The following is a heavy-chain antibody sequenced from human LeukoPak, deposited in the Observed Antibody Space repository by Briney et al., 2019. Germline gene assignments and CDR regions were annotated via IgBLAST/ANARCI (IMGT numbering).Heavy chain of an antibody. CDR2: FYYSGST. V-gene: IGHV4-59*08. J-gene: IGHJ3*02. Sequence: PSETLSLTCTVSGGSINSYYWSWIRQPPGKGLEWIGYFYYSGSTNYNPSLKSRVTISVDTSNNKFSLKLTSLTAADTAVYYCVRHLSAGRPAFDIWGQGTMVTVSS. CDR1: GGSINSYY. CDR3: VRHLSAGRPAFDI. D-gene: IGHD2-15*01.